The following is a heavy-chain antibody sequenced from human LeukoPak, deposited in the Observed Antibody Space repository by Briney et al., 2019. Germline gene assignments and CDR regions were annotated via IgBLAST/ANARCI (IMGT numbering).Heavy chain of an antibody. Sequence: SETLSLTCAVYGGPFSGYYWSWIRQPPGKGLEWIGEINPGGSTNYNPSLKSRVTISVDTSKNQFSLKLTSVTAADTAIYYCATYTVTTDFWGQGTLVTVSS. CDR3: ATYTVTTDF. CDR2: INPGGST. V-gene: IGHV4-34*01. D-gene: IGHD4-17*01. CDR1: GGPFSGYY. J-gene: IGHJ4*02.